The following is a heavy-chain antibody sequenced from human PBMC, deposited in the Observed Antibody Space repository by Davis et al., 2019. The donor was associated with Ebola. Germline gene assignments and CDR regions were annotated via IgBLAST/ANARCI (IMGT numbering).Heavy chain of an antibody. D-gene: IGHD3-10*01. V-gene: IGHV3-7*03. Sequence: GESLKISCAASGFTFSSYWMSWVRQAPGKGLEWVANIKQDGREKYYVDSVKGRFTISRDNAKNSLYLQMNSLRAEDTAVYYCARAMRIWFGELLYGDYFDYWGQGTLVTVSS. J-gene: IGHJ4*02. CDR2: IKQDGREK. CDR3: ARAMRIWFGELLYGDYFDY. CDR1: GFTFSSYW.